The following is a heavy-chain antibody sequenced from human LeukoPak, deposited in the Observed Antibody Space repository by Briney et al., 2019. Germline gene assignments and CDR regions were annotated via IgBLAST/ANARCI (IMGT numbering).Heavy chain of an antibody. V-gene: IGHV4-59*05. CDR2: IYYSGST. Sequence: SETLSLTCTVSGGSIRSYFCSWIRQPPGKGLEWIGSIYYSGSTYYNPSLKSRVTISVDTSKNQFSLKLSSVTAADTAVYYCARHIKGAHYFDYWGQGNLVTVSS. CDR1: GGSIRSYF. CDR3: ARHIKGAHYFDY. D-gene: IGHD2-21*01. J-gene: IGHJ4*02.